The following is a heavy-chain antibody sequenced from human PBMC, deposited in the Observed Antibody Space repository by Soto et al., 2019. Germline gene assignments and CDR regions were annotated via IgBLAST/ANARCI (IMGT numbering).Heavy chain of an antibody. CDR3: ARVSIAAAGVGRDYSYYGMDV. D-gene: IGHD6-13*01. CDR1: GFTFSSYA. CDR2: ISYDGSNK. J-gene: IGHJ6*02. Sequence: QVQLVESGGGVVQPGRSLRLSCAASGFTFSSYAMHWVRQAPGKGLEWVAVISYDGSNKYYADSVKGRFTISRDNSKNTLYLQMNSLRAEDTAVYYCARVSIAAAGVGRDYSYYGMDVWGQGTTVTVSS. V-gene: IGHV3-30-3*01.